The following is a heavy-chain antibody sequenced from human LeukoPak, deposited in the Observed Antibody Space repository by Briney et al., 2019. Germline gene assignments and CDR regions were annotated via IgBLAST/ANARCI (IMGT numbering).Heavy chain of an antibody. CDR1: GYTFTGYY. CDR3: ARDRAMADY. CDR2: INPNSGGT. D-gene: IGHD5-18*01. V-gene: IGHV1-2*06. J-gene: IGHJ4*02. Sequence: ASVKVSCKASGYTFTGYYMHWVRQAPGQGLEWMGRINPNSGGTNYAQNFQGRVTMTRDTSITTAYMELSSLRSEDTAVYYCARDRAMADYWGQGTLVTVSS.